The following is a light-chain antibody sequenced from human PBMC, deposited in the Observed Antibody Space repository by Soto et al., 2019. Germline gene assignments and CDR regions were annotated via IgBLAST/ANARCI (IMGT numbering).Light chain of an antibody. CDR3: MQGRQLPAS. CDR2: WGS. V-gene: IGKV2-28*01. Sequence: DIVMTQSPLSLPVTPGEPASISCRSSQSLLHSTGNNHLDWYLQKPGQPPQLLIYWGSNRASGVPDRFSGSGSGTDFTLTISRVEADDVGVYYCMQGRQLPASFGQGTRLDIK. J-gene: IGKJ5*01. CDR1: QSLLHSTGNNH.